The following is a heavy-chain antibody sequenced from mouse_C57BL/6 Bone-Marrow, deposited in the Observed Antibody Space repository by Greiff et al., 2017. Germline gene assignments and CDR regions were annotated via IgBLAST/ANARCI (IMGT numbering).Heavy chain of an antibody. Sequence: VQLQQSGAELARPGASVKLSCKASGYTFTSYGISWVKQRTGQGLEWIGEIYPRSGNTYYNEQFKGKATLTADKSSSTAYMELRSLTSEDSAVYFCARRATVVATDWYFDVWGTGTTVTVSS. J-gene: IGHJ1*03. CDR1: GYTFTSYG. CDR3: ARRATVVATDWYFDV. V-gene: IGHV1-81*01. CDR2: IYPRSGNT. D-gene: IGHD1-1*01.